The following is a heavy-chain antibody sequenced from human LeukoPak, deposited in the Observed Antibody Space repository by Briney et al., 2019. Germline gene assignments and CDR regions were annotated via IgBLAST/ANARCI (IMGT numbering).Heavy chain of an antibody. CDR3: ARAISPFDY. V-gene: IGHV4-34*01. D-gene: IGHD3-9*01. Sequence: SETLSLTCAVYGGSFSGYYWSWVRQPPGKGLEWIGEIKHSGSTNYNPSLKSRVTISVDTSKNQFSLKLSSVTAADTAVYYCARAISPFDYWGQGTLVTVSS. CDR1: GGSFSGYY. J-gene: IGHJ4*02. CDR2: IKHSGST.